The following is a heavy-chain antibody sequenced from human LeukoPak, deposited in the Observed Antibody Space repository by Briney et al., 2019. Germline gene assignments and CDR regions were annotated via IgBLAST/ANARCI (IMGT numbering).Heavy chain of an antibody. CDR3: ATDREEWELLRYFDY. Sequence: SETLSLTCAVSGGSISSGGYSWSWIRQPPGKGLEWIGYIYHSGSTYYNPSLKSRVTISVDTSKNQFSLKVTSVTAADTAVYYCATDREEWELLRYFDYWGQGTLVTVSS. CDR1: GGSISSGGYS. CDR2: IYHSGST. D-gene: IGHD1-26*01. V-gene: IGHV4-30-2*01. J-gene: IGHJ4*02.